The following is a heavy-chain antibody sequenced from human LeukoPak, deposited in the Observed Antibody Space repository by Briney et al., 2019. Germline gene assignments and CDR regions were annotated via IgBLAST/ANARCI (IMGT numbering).Heavy chain of an antibody. D-gene: IGHD6-19*01. V-gene: IGHV3-21*01. CDR1: GFTFSSYS. CDR2: ISSSSSYI. CDR3: ARDRHGRIAVAGNRAFDI. Sequence: PGGSLRLSCAASGFTFSSYSMNWVRQAPGKGLEWVSSISSSSSYIYYADSVKGRFTISRDNAKNSLYLQMNSLRAEDTAVYYCARDRHGRIAVAGNRAFDIWGQGTMVTVSS. J-gene: IGHJ3*02.